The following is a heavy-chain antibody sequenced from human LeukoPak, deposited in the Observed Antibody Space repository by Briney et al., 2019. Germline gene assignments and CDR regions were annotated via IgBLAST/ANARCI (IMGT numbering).Heavy chain of an antibody. Sequence: SETLSLTCTVSGGSISTYYRNWIRQPPGKGLEWIGYIYHRGSTNYNPSLQSRVTISVDTSKNQFSLNLNSVTAADTAVYYCARGGAARLHFQNWGQGTLVTVSS. D-gene: IGHD6-6*01. CDR1: GGSISTYY. J-gene: IGHJ1*01. CDR2: IYHRGST. V-gene: IGHV4-59*01. CDR3: ARGGAARLHFQN.